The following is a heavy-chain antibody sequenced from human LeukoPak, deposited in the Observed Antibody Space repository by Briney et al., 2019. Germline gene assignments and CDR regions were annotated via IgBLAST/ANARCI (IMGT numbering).Heavy chain of an antibody. CDR1: GFTFDDYA. CDR3: AKDKASGTYFDY. D-gene: IGHD1-26*01. Sequence: GGSLRLSCAASGFTFDDYAMHGVRQAPGKGLEWVSGISWNSGSIGYADSVKGRFTISRDNAKNSLYLQMNSLRAEDTALYYCAKDKASGTYFDYWGQGTLVTVSS. J-gene: IGHJ4*02. CDR2: ISWNSGSI. V-gene: IGHV3-9*01.